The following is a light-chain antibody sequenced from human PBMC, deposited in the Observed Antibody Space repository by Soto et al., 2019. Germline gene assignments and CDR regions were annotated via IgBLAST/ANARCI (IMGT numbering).Light chain of an antibody. Sequence: QSVLTQPPSVSAAPGQKVTISCSGSRSNIGKRYVSWYEQLPGTAPKLLIYEDYKRPSGIPDRFSASKSGTSATLGITGLQTGDEADYFCGTWDSSLSEYVFGAGTKVTVL. CDR3: GTWDSSLSEYV. CDR2: EDY. J-gene: IGLJ1*01. V-gene: IGLV1-51*01. CDR1: RSNIGKRY.